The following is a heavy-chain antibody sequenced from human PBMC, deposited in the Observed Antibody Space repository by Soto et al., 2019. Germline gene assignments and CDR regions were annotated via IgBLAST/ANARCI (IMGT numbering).Heavy chain of an antibody. CDR3: ARDLPDTAMPDYYYYGMDV. CDR2: IYYSGST. CDR1: GGSISSGGYY. D-gene: IGHD5-18*01. V-gene: IGHV4-31*03. Sequence: PSETLSLTCTVSGGSISSGGYYWSWIRQHLGKGLEWIGYIYYSGSTYYNPSLKSRVTISVDTSKNQFSLKLSSVTAADTAVYYCARDLPDTAMPDYYYYGMDVWGQGTTVTVSS. J-gene: IGHJ6*02.